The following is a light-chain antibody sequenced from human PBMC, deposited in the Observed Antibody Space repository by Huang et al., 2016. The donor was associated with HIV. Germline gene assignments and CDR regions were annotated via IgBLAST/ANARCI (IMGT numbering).Light chain of an antibody. CDR2: DAT. Sequence: EVVLTQSPATLSVFQGDRVTISCRASQNINNYLAWYQQKPGQAPRLRIYDATYRPPGISDKFSGSGSGAAFTLTINNLETEDFAVYYCQQRSRRLTFGGGT. V-gene: IGKV3-11*01. CDR1: QNINNY. J-gene: IGKJ4*01. CDR3: QQRSRRLT.